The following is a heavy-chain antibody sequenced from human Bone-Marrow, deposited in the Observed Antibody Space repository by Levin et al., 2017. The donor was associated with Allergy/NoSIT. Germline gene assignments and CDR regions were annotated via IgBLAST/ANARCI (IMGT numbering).Heavy chain of an antibody. CDR2: ISWNSGSI. V-gene: IGHV3-9*01. Sequence: PGGSLRLSCAASGFTFDDYAMHWVRQAPGKGLEWVSGISWNSGSIGYADSVKGRFTISRDNAKNSLYLQMNSLRAEDTALYYCAKCPEGELGFDYWGQGTLVTVSS. CDR3: AKCPEGELGFDY. D-gene: IGHD1-26*01. CDR1: GFTFDDYA. J-gene: IGHJ4*02.